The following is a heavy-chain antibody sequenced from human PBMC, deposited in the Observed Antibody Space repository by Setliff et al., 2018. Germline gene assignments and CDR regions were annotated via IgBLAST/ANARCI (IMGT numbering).Heavy chain of an antibody. V-gene: IGHV3-48*04. CDR3: LLPCTSGWYNWVDP. CDR2: ISTSGSTI. CDR1: GFTFSNYG. Sequence: GGSLRLSCAASGFTFSNYGMTWVRQAPGKGLEWISYISTSGSTIYYADSVKGRFTISRDNAKNSLYLQMSSLRAEDTAMYYCLLPCTSGWYNWVDPWGQGTLVTVSS. J-gene: IGHJ5*02. D-gene: IGHD6-19*01.